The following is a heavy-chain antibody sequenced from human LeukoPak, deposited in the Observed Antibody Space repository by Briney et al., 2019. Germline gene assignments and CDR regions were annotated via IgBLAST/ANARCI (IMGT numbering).Heavy chain of an antibody. CDR1: GFTFSTYS. CDR2: ISTTSYI. CDR3: ARVSSSGVYFFDY. J-gene: IGHJ4*02. Sequence: GGSLRLSCAASGFTFSTYSMSWVRQAPGKGLEWVSSISTTSYIYYADPVKGRFTISRDSARNSLYLQMNSLRAEDTAVYYCARVSSSGVYFFDYWGQGALITVSS. V-gene: IGHV3-21*01. D-gene: IGHD6-6*01.